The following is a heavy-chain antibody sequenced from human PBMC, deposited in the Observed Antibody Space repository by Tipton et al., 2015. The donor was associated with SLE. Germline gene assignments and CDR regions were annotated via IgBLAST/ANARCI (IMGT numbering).Heavy chain of an antibody. CDR2: IYSSGST. J-gene: IGHJ6*02. CDR3: ARVFVGV. V-gene: IGHV4-4*08. D-gene: IGHD3-3*01. CDR1: GGSSSSYY. Sequence: LRLSCTVSGGSSSSYYWAWIRQPPGKGLEWIGYIYSSGSTNYNPSLKSRVTMSVDTSKNQFSLKLTSVTAADTAVYYCARVFVGVWGQGTTVTVSS.